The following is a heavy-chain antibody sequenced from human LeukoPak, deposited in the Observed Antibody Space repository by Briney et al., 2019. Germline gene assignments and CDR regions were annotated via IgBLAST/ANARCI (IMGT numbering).Heavy chain of an antibody. J-gene: IGHJ6*03. D-gene: IGHD1-1*01. CDR2: INHSGST. CDR1: GGSFSGYY. V-gene: IGHV4-34*01. CDR3: ASCPIGTAADYYYYYMDV. Sequence: PSETLSLTCAVYGGSFSGYYWSWIRQPPGKGLEWIGEINHSGSTNYNPSLKSRVTISVDTSKNQFSLKLSSVTAADTAVYYCASCPIGTAADYYYYYMDVWGKGTTVTVS.